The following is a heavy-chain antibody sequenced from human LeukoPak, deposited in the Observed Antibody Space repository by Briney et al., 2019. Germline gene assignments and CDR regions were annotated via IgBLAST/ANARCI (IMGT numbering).Heavy chain of an antibody. J-gene: IGHJ4*02. CDR2: VSRSGEST. D-gene: IGHD5-24*01. V-gene: IGHV3-23*01. CDR1: GLSFDLYA. CDR3: AKILPAMATPDY. Sequence: GGSLRLSCAASGLSFDLYAMSWVRQAPGKGLEWVSIVSRSGESTYYADSVKGRFTISRDNSKNTVYLQMNSLRAEDTALYYCAKILPAMATPDYWGQGTLVTVSS.